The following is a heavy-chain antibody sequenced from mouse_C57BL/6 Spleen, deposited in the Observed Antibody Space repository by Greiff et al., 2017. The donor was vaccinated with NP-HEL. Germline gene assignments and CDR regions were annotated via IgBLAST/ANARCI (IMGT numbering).Heavy chain of an antibody. CDR1: GYTFNDYY. J-gene: IGHJ4*01. D-gene: IGHD2-14*01. V-gene: IGHV1-26*01. CDR2: INPNNGGT. Sequence: EVQLQESGPELVKPGASVKISCKASGYTFNDYYMNWVKQSHGKSLEWIGDINPNNGGTSYNQKFKGKATLTVDKSSSTAYMELRSLTSEDSAVYYCASWVLGMDYWGQGTSVTVSS. CDR3: ASWVLGMDY.